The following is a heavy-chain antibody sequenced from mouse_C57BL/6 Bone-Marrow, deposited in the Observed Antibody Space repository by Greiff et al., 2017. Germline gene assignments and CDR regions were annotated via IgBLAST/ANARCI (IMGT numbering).Heavy chain of an antibody. CDR2: IYPGDGDT. J-gene: IGHJ1*03. D-gene: IGHD1-1*01. Sequence: LQESGPELVKPGASVKISCKASGYAFSSSWMNWVKQRPGKGLEWIGRIYPGDGDTNYNGKFKGKATLTADKSSSTAYMQLSSLTSEDSAVYFCAREYYGSSYPPWYFDVWGTGTTVTVSS. V-gene: IGHV1-82*01. CDR3: AREYYGSSYPPWYFDV. CDR1: GYAFSSSW.